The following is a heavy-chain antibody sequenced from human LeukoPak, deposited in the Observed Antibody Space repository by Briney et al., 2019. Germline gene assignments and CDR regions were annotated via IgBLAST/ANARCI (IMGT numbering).Heavy chain of an antibody. Sequence: GGSLRLSCAASGFSCSTRGMSWVRQAPGKGLGWVSAISGNDESTFYADSAKGRFTISRDNSRNTLYLQLSSLSAEDSAIYYCARDRRPARTYSGLFDYWGQGTLVTVSS. CDR1: GFSCSTRG. V-gene: IGHV3-23*01. J-gene: IGHJ4*02. CDR2: ISGNDEST. D-gene: IGHD5-12*01. CDR3: ARDRRPARTYSGLFDY.